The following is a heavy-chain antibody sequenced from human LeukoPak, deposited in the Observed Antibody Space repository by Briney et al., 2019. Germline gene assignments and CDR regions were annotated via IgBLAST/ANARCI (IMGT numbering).Heavy chain of an antibody. J-gene: IGHJ3*02. CDR1: GFTFSSYW. Sequence: GGSLRLSCAASGFTFSSYWMSWVRLAPGKGLEWVANIKQDGSAKFYVESVKGRFTISRDNAKKSLYLQMNSLRADDTAVYYCVRDGDFWSAQGAFDIWGQGTMVTVSS. CDR2: IKQDGSAK. D-gene: IGHD3-3*01. CDR3: VRDGDFWSAQGAFDI. V-gene: IGHV3-7*01.